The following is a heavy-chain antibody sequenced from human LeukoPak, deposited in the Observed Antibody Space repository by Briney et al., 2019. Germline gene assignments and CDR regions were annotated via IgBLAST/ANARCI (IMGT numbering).Heavy chain of an antibody. CDR1: GYTFTSYD. Sequence: GASVKVSCKASGYTFTSYDINWVRQATGQGLEWMGWMNPNSGNTGYAQKFQGRVTMTRDTSISTAYMELSRLRSDDTAVYYCARDGTDRAGFDYWGQGTLVTVSS. CDR3: ARDGTDRAGFDY. CDR2: MNPNSGNT. V-gene: IGHV1-8*02. D-gene: IGHD6-13*01. J-gene: IGHJ4*02.